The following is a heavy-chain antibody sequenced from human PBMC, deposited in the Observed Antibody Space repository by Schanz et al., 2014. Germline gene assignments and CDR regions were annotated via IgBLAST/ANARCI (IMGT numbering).Heavy chain of an antibody. CDR3: AISFDH. V-gene: IGHV3-21*01. CDR1: GVTFSAYT. Sequence: EVQLVESGGGLVKPGGSLRLSCAASGVTFSAYTLNWVRQPPGKGLEWVSSISSSSGDIYYADSVKGRFTISRDNAKNSLYLQMNSLRADDTAVYYCAISFDHWGQGTLVTVTS. J-gene: IGHJ4*02. CDR2: ISSSSGDI.